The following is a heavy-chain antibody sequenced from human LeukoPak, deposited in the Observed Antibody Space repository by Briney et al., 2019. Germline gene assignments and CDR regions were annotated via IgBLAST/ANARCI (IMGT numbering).Heavy chain of an antibody. Sequence: GGSLRLSCAASGFTFSSYAMSWVRQAPGKGLEWVSAISGSGGSTYYADSVKGRFTISRDNSKNTLYLQMNSLRAEDTAVYYCAKDSAYYYGSGSYNWFDPWGQGTLVTVSS. J-gene: IGHJ5*02. V-gene: IGHV3-23*01. D-gene: IGHD3-10*01. CDR1: GFTFSSYA. CDR2: ISGSGGST. CDR3: AKDSAYYYGSGSYNWFDP.